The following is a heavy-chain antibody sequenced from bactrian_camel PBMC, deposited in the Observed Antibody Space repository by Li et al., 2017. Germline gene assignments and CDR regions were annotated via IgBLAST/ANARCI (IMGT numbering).Heavy chain of an antibody. CDR2: IGSDASA. CDR1: GYTFSTY. V-gene: IGHV3S67*01. CDR3: RQRPASAVVPVLTCGRLIT. D-gene: IGHD7*01. Sequence: VQLVESGGGSAQAGGSLRLSCTASGYTFSTYSWFRQGPGKEREAVAAIGSDASAIYADSVEGRFTISMDNTKNTLYLEMGSLKSEDTACTTVRQRPASAVVPVLTCGRLITGARGPRSPSP. J-gene: IGHJ4*01.